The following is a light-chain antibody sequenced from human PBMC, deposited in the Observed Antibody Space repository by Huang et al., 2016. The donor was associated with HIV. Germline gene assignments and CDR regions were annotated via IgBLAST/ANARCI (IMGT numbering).Light chain of an antibody. CDR1: QSISNY. V-gene: IGKV1-39*01. J-gene: IGKJ4*01. CDR2: GAS. Sequence: DIQMTQSPSSLSASVGDRVNITCRAGQSISNYLSWYQQRPGKAPKRLVYGASRLQSGVPSRFSGSGSGTDFTLTISSLQPEDFATYYCQQNYGSPFTFGGGTKVDIK. CDR3: QQNYGSPFT.